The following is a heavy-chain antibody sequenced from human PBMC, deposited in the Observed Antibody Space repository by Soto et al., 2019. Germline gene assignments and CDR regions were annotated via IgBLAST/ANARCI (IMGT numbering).Heavy chain of an antibody. D-gene: IGHD3-22*01. J-gene: IGHJ4*02. CDR1: GFSFSIYA. CDR2: ISGGGGST. CDR3: AKDPTSYDSSAQFDS. V-gene: IGHV3-23*01. Sequence: GGSLRLSCAASGFSFSIYAMNWVRQAPGKGLEWVSGISGGGGSTYYADSVKGRFTISRDNSKNTLYLQMNSLRVEDTAVYYCAKDPTSYDSSAQFDSWGQGTLVTV.